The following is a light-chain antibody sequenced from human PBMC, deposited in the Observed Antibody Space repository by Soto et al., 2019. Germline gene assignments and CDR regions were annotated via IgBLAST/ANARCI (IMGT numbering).Light chain of an antibody. V-gene: IGLV1-40*01. J-gene: IGLJ1*01. CDR3: QSYDRSLRGYV. Sequence: QSVLTQPPSASGTPGQRVTISCSGSSPNIGGNAVNWYQQLPGTAPKVLIYSNTIRPSGVPDRFSGSKSGTSASLAITGLQAEDEADYYCQSYDRSLRGYVFGTGTKLTVL. CDR2: SNT. CDR1: SPNIGGNA.